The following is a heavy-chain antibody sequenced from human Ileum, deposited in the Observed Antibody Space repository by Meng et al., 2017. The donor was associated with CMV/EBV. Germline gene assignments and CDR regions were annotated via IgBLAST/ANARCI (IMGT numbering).Heavy chain of an antibody. CDR2: TYYRSKWYN. CDR1: GDSVSSNSAA. V-gene: IGHV6-1*01. Sequence: SQTRSLTGAISGDSVSSNSAAWNWIRQSPSRGLEWLGRTYYRSKWYNDYAVSVKSRITINPDTSKNQFSLQLNSVTPEDTAVYYCAREYAGIVDGDYVFDYWGQGTLVTVSS. CDR3: AREYAGIVDGDYVFDY. J-gene: IGHJ4*02. D-gene: IGHD4-17*01.